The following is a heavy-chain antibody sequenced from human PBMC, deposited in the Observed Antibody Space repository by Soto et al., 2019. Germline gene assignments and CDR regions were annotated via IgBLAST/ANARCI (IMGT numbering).Heavy chain of an antibody. J-gene: IGHJ3*01. CDR2: IIPAFQTP. CDR1: GYTFRDYC. CDR3: ARDLGPSFYSTAVGPLTRFDL. Sequence: QERLVQSGAETKRPGSSVKVSCKASGYTFRDYCINWVRQAPGQAPEWLGGIIPAFQTPKYAQTFQGRLTIAADETTATASMELSGLRDDDTDVYFCARDLGPSFYSTAVGPLTRFDLWGQGTMVTVSS. V-gene: IGHV1-69*01. D-gene: IGHD3-3*02.